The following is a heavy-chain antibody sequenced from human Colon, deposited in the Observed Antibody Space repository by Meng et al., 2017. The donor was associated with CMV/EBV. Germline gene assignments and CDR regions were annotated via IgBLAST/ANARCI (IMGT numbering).Heavy chain of an antibody. CDR2: LTPDGRDT. D-gene: IGHD3-22*01. V-gene: IGHV3-7*01. CDR1: GFTFSTSW. CDR3: VRDNARVQGNIPILVVPQGFDY. Sequence: GESLKISCEASGFTFSTSWMHWIRQVPGKGLEWVAILTPDGRDTYYVDSVKGRFTISRDNAKNSLYLQMSSLSAEDTAVYYCVRDNARVQGNIPILVVPQGFDYWGQGTVVTVSS. J-gene: IGHJ4*02.